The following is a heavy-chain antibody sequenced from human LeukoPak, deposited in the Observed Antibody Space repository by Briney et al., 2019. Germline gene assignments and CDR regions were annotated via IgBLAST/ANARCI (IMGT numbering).Heavy chain of an antibody. J-gene: IGHJ4*02. CDR2: VSYSGRT. D-gene: IGHD1-1*01. CDR3: ARHERGAENLDY. CDR1: DPSNITYH. Sequence: SETLSLTCTDPDPSNITYHWTSIRQPPGKRLECIGYVSYSGRTNHNPSLKSRVTISADTSKNQFSLKLTSVTAADTAVYYCARHERGAENLDYWGQGTLVTVSS. V-gene: IGHV4-59*08.